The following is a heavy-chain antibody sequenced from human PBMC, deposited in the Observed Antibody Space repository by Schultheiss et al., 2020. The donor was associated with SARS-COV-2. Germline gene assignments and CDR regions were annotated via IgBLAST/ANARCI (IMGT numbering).Heavy chain of an antibody. Sequence: GGSLRLSCAASGFTFSSYAMSWVRQAPGKGLEWVSVIYSGGSTYYADSVKGRFTISRDNSKNTLYLQMNSLRAEDTAVYYCAREPQGNYYDSSGYYSYWGQGTLVTVSS. CDR3: AREPQGNYYDSSGYYSY. CDR2: IYSGGST. CDR1: GFTFSSYA. J-gene: IGHJ4*02. D-gene: IGHD3-22*01. V-gene: IGHV3-66*01.